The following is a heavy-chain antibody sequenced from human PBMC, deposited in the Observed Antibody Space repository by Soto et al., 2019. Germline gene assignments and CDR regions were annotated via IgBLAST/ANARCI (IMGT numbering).Heavy chain of an antibody. V-gene: IGHV1-69*02. CDR2: FIPILGIA. CDR3: ARNGTSLTIFEYNQCRDYYYMDA. D-gene: IGHD3-3*01. J-gene: IGHJ6*03. CDR1: GGTFSSYT. Sequence: QVQLVQSGAEVKKPGSSVKVSCKASGGTFSSYTISWVRQAPGQGLEGLGRFIPILGIANYAQKVQGRVTITADKSTSTSYMELSSLRSEDTAVYYCARNGTSLTIFEYNQCRDYYYMDAWGKGTTVTVSS.